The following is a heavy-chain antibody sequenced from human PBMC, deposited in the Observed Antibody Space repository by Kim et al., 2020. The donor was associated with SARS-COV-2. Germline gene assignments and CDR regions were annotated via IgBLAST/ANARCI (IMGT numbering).Heavy chain of an antibody. D-gene: IGHD5-12*01. CDR1: GFTFSSYS. J-gene: IGHJ6*02. CDR3: ARDDHSGYGPEGYGMDV. Sequence: GGSLRLSCAVSGFTFSSYSMNWVRQAPGKGLEWVSYISSSSSTIYYADSVKGRFTISRDNAKNSLYLQMNSLRDEDTAVYYGARDDHSGYGPEGYGMDVWGQGTTVTVFS. CDR2: ISSSSSTI. V-gene: IGHV3-48*02.